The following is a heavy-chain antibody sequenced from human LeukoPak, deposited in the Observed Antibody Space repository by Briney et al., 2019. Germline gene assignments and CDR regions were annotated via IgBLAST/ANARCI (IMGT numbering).Heavy chain of an antibody. Sequence: GGSLRLSCAASEFTFSSYTMNWVRQAPGKGLEWVSSISSRNTYIYYADSVKGRFTISRDNAKNSVYLQTNSLRAEDTAVYYCARSGYCSTPTCDFDYWGQGTLVTVSS. J-gene: IGHJ4*02. CDR1: EFTFSSYT. CDR2: ISSRNTYI. D-gene: IGHD2-2*01. V-gene: IGHV3-21*06. CDR3: ARSGYCSTPTCDFDY.